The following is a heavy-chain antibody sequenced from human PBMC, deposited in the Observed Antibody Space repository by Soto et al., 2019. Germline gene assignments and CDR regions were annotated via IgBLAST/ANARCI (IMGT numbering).Heavy chain of an antibody. CDR2: IKSKTDGGTT. CDR1: GFTFSNAW. Sequence: GGSLRLSCAASGFTFSNAWMNWVRQAPGKGLEWVGRIKSKTDGGTTDYAAPVKGRFTISRDDSKNTLYLQMNSLKTEDTAVYYCTIDPWSYSGMDVWGQGTTVTVSS. J-gene: IGHJ6*02. D-gene: IGHD1-26*01. CDR3: TIDPWSYSGMDV. V-gene: IGHV3-15*07.